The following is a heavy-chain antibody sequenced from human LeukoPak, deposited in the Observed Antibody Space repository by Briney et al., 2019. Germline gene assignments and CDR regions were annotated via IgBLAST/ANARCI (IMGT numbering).Heavy chain of an antibody. D-gene: IGHD1-26*01. V-gene: IGHV1-24*01. CDR2: FDPEDGET. CDR3: ATGRLKVLGGELLWAFDI. J-gene: IGHJ3*02. Sequence: ASVKVSCKVSGYTLTELSMHWVRQAPGKGLEWMGGFDPEDGETIYAQKFQGRGTMTEDTSTDTAYMELSSLRSEDTAVYYCATGRLKVLGGELLWAFDIWGQGTMVTVSS. CDR1: GYTLTELS.